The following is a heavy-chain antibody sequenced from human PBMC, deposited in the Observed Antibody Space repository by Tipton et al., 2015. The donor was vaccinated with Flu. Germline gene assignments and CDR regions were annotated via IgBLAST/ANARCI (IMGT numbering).Heavy chain of an antibody. CDR3: ARRDYSNYVSEPKNWFDP. V-gene: IGHV4-61*02. CDR2: IYTSGSV. Sequence: TLSLTCTDSGGSVSRETYYWSWIRQPAGKGLEWIGRIYTSGSVNYNPSLESRVTISIDTSRNQFSLKLSSVTAADTAVYYCARRDYSNYVSEPKNWFDPWGQGTLVTVSS. CDR1: GGSVSRETYY. D-gene: IGHD4-11*01. J-gene: IGHJ5*02.